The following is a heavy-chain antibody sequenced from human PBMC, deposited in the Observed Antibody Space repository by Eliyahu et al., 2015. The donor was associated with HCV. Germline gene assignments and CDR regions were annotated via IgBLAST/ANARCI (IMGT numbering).Heavy chain of an antibody. CDR2: INHSGST. Sequence: QVQLQQWGAGLLKPSETLSLTCAVYGGSFSGYYWXWIRQPPGKGLEWIGEINHSGSTNYNPSLKSRVTISVDTSKNQFSLKLSSVTAADTAVYYCARGTSSRYYDILTGYYKPLHFDYWGQGTLVHRLL. CDR1: GGSFSGYY. CDR3: ARGTSSRYYDILTGYYKPLHFDY. V-gene: IGHV4-34*01. J-gene: IGHJ4*02. D-gene: IGHD3-9*01.